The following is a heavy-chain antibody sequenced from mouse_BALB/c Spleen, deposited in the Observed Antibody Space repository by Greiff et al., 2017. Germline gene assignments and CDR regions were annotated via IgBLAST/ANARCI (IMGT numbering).Heavy chain of an antibody. D-gene: IGHD2-2*01. Sequence: EVKLVESGGGLVKPGGSLKLSCAASGFTFSSYAMSWVRQTPEKRLEWVASISSGGSTYYPDSVKGRFTISRDNARNILYLQMSSLRSEDTAMYYCARGGGYDRMDYWGQGTSVTVSS. CDR2: ISSGGST. V-gene: IGHV5-6-5*01. CDR1: GFTFSSYA. CDR3: ARGGGYDRMDY. J-gene: IGHJ4*01.